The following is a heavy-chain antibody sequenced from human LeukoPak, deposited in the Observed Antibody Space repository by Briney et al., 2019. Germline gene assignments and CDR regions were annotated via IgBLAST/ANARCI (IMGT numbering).Heavy chain of an antibody. CDR3: AKSEVTTAYFDY. J-gene: IGHJ4*02. Sequence: GRSLRLSCAASGFTFSSYAMHWARQAPGKGLEWVAVISYDGSNKYYADSVKGRFTISRDNSKNTLYLQMNSLRAEDTAVYYCAKSEVTTAYFDYWGQGTLVTVSS. CDR2: ISYDGSNK. D-gene: IGHD4-17*01. V-gene: IGHV3-30-3*02. CDR1: GFTFSSYA.